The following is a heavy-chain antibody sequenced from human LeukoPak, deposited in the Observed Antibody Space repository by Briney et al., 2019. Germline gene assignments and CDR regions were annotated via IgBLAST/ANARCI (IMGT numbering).Heavy chain of an antibody. CDR3: ARDRIVGATTESFDY. D-gene: IGHD1-26*01. CDR1: GFTFDDYG. V-gene: IGHV3-20*04. Sequence: GGSLRHSCAASGFTFDDYGMSWVRQAPGKGLEWVSGINWNGGSTGYADSVKGRFTISRDNAKNSLYLQMNSLRAEDTALYYCARDRIVGATTESFDYWGQGTLVTVSS. CDR2: INWNGGST. J-gene: IGHJ4*02.